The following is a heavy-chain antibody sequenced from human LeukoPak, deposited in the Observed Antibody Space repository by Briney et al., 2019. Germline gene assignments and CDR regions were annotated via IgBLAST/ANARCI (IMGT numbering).Heavy chain of an antibody. V-gene: IGHV1-46*01. Sequence: ASVKVSCKASGYTFTTYYIHWVRQAPGQGLEWMGIINPSGGSATSAQRFRGRLTMTRDTSTTTVYMELRSLRSDDTAIYYCARDRIRFLEWLPPFDAFDIWGQGTLVVVSS. D-gene: IGHD3-3*01. CDR2: INPSGGSA. CDR3: ARDRIRFLEWLPPFDAFDI. CDR1: GYTFTTYY. J-gene: IGHJ3*02.